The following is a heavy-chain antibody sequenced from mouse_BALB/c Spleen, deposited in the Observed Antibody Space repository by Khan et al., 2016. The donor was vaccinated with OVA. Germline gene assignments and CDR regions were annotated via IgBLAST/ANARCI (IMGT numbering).Heavy chain of an antibody. CDR1: GYTFTDFT. V-gene: IGHV1S137*01. J-gene: IGHJ3*01. CDR2: ISTYYGDA. Sequence: QIQLVQSGAELVRPGVSVKISCKGSGYTFTDFTMHWVKQSHAVSLEWIGVISTYYGDADYNQKFKGKATMTVDKSSNTAYLDLARLTSEDSAIYYCGKGGGGDRFLYWGQGTLVTVSA. CDR3: GKGGGGDRFLY.